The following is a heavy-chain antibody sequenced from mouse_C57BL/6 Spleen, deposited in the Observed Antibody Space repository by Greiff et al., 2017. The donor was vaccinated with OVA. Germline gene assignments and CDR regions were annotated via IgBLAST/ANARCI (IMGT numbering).Heavy chain of an antibody. CDR1: GFTFSSYT. D-gene: IGHD1-1*01. CDR3: ASPITTVVARYFDV. V-gene: IGHV5-9*01. CDR2: ISGGGGNT. J-gene: IGHJ1*03. Sequence: EVKLMESGGGLVKPGGSLKLSCAASGFTFSSYTMSWVRQTPEKRLGWVATISGGGGNTYYPDSVKGRFTISRDNAKNTLYLQRSSLRSEDTALYYCASPITTVVARYFDVWGTGTTVTVSS.